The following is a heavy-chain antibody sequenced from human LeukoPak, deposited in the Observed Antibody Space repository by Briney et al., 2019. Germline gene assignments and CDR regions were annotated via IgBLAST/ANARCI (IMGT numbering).Heavy chain of an antibody. Sequence: ASVRVSCKTSGYTFTGYCLHWVRQAPGQGLEWMGRIDPDSGGTHYAQKFQVRVTVTRDTSITTVYMELSGLTSDDTAVYYCARVPGPYTTSRFDYWGQGTLVTVSS. CDR2: IDPDSGGT. D-gene: IGHD2-2*02. CDR3: ARVPGPYTTSRFDY. CDR1: GYTFTGYC. V-gene: IGHV1-2*02. J-gene: IGHJ4*02.